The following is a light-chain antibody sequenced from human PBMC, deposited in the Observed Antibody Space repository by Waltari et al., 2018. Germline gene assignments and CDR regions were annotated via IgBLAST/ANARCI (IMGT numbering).Light chain of an antibody. CDR2: HDS. J-gene: IGLJ1*01. V-gene: IGLV3-1*01. CDR1: NLGDKY. CDR3: LAWDGSGYV. Sequence: SYEVTQPPSVSVSPGQTASIPFSGDNLGDKYISWYQQKPGQSPVLVIYHDSQRPSGIPERFSGSNSGNTATLTISGTQAMDETDYYCLAWDGSGYVFGTGTKVTVL.